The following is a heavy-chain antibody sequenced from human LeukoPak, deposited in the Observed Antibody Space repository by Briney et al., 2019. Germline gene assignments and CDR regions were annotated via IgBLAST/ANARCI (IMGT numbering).Heavy chain of an antibody. CDR1: GDISTNYF. D-gene: IGHD3-9*01. V-gene: IGHV1-2*02. J-gene: IGHJ4*02. Sequence: GASVKVSCMASGDISTNYFIHRVRQAPGQGLEWMGWINPNNGDTNYVQKFQGRVTMTRDTSISTAYMELTRLRSDDTAVYYCARVGGYDILTGYQDYWGQGTLVTVSS. CDR3: ARVGGYDILTGYQDY. CDR2: INPNNGDT.